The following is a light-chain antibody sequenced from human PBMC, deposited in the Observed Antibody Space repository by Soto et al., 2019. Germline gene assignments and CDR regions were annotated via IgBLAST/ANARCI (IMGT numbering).Light chain of an antibody. CDR2: EVS. CDR1: SSDVGTYNL. CDR3: CSLASSSSYV. V-gene: IGLV2-23*02. Sequence: QSALTQPASVSGSPLQSITISCTGTSSDVGTYNLVSWYQQHPGKAPKLMIYEVSKRPSGVSNRFSGSKSGNTASLTISGLQAGDEADYYCCSLASSSSYVFGTGTKVTVL. J-gene: IGLJ1*01.